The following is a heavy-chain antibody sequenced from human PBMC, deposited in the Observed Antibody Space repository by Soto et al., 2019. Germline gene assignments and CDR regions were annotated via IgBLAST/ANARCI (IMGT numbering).Heavy chain of an antibody. CDR3: ATPYYFNH. D-gene: IGHD3-16*01. V-gene: IGHV3-21*06. CDR1: GFSFNSYR. Sequence: GGSLRLSCAASGFSFNSYRMNWVRQAPGKGLEWLSSISDDSSYIDYADSLRGRFTVSRDNARNSLYLQIDSLGVEDTAVYYCATPYYFNHWGPGTLVTVSS. CDR2: ISDDSSYI. J-gene: IGHJ1*01.